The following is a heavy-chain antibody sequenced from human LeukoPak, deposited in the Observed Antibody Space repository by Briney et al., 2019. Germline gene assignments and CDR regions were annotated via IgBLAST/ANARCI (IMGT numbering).Heavy chain of an antibody. J-gene: IGHJ4*02. Sequence: GGSLRLSCAASGFTFSSYGMHWVRQAPGKGLEWVAVIWYDGSNKYYADSVKGRFTISRDNSKNTLYLQMNSLRAEDTAVYYCASGPYYYDSSGILESWGQGTLVTVSS. CDR1: GFTFSSYG. CDR2: IWYDGSNK. D-gene: IGHD3-22*01. CDR3: ASGPYYYDSSGILES. V-gene: IGHV3-33*01.